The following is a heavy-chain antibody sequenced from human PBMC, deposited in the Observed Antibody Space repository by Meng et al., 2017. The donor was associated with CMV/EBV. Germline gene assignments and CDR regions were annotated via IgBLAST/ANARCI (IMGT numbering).Heavy chain of an antibody. V-gene: IGHV4-38-2*02. D-gene: IGHD3-3*01. CDR2: IYHSGST. J-gene: IGHJ3*02. Sequence: SETLSLTCTVSGYSISSGYYWGWIRQPPGKGLEWIGSIYHSGSTYYNPSLKSRVTISVDTSKNQFSLKLSSVTAADTAVYYCARETNPYYDFWSGYSGVDAFDIWGKGQGSPSPQ. CDR1: GYSISSGYY. CDR3: ARETNPYYDFWSGYSGVDAFDI.